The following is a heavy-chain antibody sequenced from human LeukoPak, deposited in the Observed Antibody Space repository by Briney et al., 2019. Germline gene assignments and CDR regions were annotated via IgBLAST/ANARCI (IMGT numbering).Heavy chain of an antibody. D-gene: IGHD3-10*01. J-gene: IGHJ3*02. V-gene: IGHV4-59*12. CDR3: ASGRMGFGELLVAFDI. CDR2: FYYSGST. Sequence: PSETLSLTCTISGGSISHYYWNWIRQPPGKGLEWIGYFYYSGSTNYNPSLKSRVTISLDTSKNQFSLKLSSVTAADTAVYYCASGRMGFGELLVAFDIWGQGTMVTVSS. CDR1: GGSISHYY.